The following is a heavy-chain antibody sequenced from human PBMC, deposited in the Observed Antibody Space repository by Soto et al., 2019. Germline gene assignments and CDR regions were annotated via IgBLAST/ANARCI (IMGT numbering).Heavy chain of an antibody. Sequence: GGSLRSSCAASGFTVSSNYMSWVRQAPGKGLEWVSVIYSGGSTYYADSVKGRFTISRDNSKNTLYLQMNSLRAEDTAVYYCARAFNEYDFWSGHGNAFDIWGQGTMVTVSS. J-gene: IGHJ3*02. CDR1: GFTVSSNY. D-gene: IGHD3-3*01. V-gene: IGHV3-53*01. CDR3: ARAFNEYDFWSGHGNAFDI. CDR2: IYSGGST.